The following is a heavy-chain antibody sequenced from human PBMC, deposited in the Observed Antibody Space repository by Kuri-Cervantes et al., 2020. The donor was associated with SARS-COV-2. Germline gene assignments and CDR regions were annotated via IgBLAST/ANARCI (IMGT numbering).Heavy chain of an antibody. J-gene: IGHJ6*03. Sequence: GSLRLSCAVYGGSFSGYFWSWIRQPSGKGLEWIGEINHSGSTNYNASLKSRVTISVDTSKNQFSLKLNSVTAADTALYYCARGRADLWPYYYYYYMDVWGKGTTVTVSS. CDR1: GGSFSGYF. CDR2: INHSGST. CDR3: ARGRADLWPYYYYYYMDV. D-gene: IGHD3-10*01. V-gene: IGHV4-34*01.